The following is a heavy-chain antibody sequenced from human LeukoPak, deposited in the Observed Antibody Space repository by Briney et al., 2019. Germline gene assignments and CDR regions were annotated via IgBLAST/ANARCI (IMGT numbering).Heavy chain of an antibody. V-gene: IGHV3-66*02. CDR3: ARDRATYSGYDSGLGY. D-gene: IGHD5-12*01. CDR1: GFTVSSNY. CDR2: IYSGGST. Sequence: TGGSLRLSCAASGFTVSSNYMSWVRQAPGKGLEWVSVIYSGGSTYYADSVKGRFTISRDNSKNTLYLQMNSLRAEDTAVYYCARDRATYSGYDSGLGYWGQGTLVTVSS. J-gene: IGHJ4*02.